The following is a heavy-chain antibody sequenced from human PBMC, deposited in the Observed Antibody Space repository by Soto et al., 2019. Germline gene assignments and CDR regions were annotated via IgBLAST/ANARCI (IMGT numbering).Heavy chain of an antibody. Sequence: EVPLLESGGGLVQPGGSLRLSCAASGFTFSNYAMSWVRQAPGKGLEWVAAISGSGGSTYYADSVKGRFTISRDNSKSTLYLQMNSLRAEDTAVYYCGSWYCSGGSCPTYDYWGQGTLVTVSS. CDR2: ISGSGGST. J-gene: IGHJ4*02. CDR1: GFTFSNYA. D-gene: IGHD2-15*01. CDR3: GSWYCSGGSCPTYDY. V-gene: IGHV3-23*01.